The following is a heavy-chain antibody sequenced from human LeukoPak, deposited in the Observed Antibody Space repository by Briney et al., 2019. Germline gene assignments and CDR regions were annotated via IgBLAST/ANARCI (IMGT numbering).Heavy chain of an antibody. CDR3: ARPSRSLWFGALYFDY. CDR1: GGSFSGYY. V-gene: IGHV4-34*01. D-gene: IGHD3-10*01. CDR2: INHRGST. J-gene: IGHJ4*02. Sequence: SETLSLTCAVYGGSFSGYYWSWIRQPPGKGLEWIGEINHRGSTNYNPSLKSRVTISGDTSKNQFSLELRFVTAADTAVYYCARPSRSLWFGALYFDYWGQGTLVTVSS.